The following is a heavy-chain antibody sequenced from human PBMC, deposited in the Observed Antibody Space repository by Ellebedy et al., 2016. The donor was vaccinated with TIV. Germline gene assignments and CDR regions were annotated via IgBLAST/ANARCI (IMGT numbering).Heavy chain of an antibody. CDR2: IKQDGSEK. V-gene: IGHV3-7*03. J-gene: IGHJ4*02. CDR1: GFIFGSYW. D-gene: IGHD5-18*01. CDR3: ARGSAMVSF. Sequence: PRGSLRLSCAASGFIFGSYWMSWVRQAPGKGLEWVANIKQDGSEKYYVDSVKGRFTISRDNAKNSLFLQMNSLRVEDTAVYYCARGSAMVSFWGQGALVTVSS.